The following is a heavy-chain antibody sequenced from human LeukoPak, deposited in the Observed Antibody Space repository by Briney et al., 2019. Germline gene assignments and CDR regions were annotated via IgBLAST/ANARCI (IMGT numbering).Heavy chain of an antibody. D-gene: IGHD1-26*01. Sequence: ASVKVSCKASGYTFTSYDINWVRQATGQGLEWMGWMNPNSGNTGYAQKFQGRVTMTRNTSISTAYMELSSLRSEDTAVYYCARRSHAVGAVDYWGQGTLVTVSS. V-gene: IGHV1-8*01. CDR1: GYTFTSYD. J-gene: IGHJ4*02. CDR3: ARRSHAVGAVDY. CDR2: MNPNSGNT.